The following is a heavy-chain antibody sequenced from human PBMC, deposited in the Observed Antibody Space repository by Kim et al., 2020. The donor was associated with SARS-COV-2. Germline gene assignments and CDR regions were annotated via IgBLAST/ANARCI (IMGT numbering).Heavy chain of an antibody. CDR1: GFTFSSYA. D-gene: IGHD5-12*01. CDR2: ISGSGTST. V-gene: IGHV3-23*01. J-gene: IGHJ4*02. CDR3: AKVATSRGY. Sequence: GGSLRLSCAASGFTFSSYAMSWVRQAPGKGLEWVSGISGSGTSTYYADSVKGRFTISRDNPKNTLYLQLSSLRAEDTAIYYCAKVATSRGYWGQGTLVTV.